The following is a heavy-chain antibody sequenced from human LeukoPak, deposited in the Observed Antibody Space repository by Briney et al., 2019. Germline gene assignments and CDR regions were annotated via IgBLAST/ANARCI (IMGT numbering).Heavy chain of an antibody. D-gene: IGHD5-18*01. CDR3: ARGGYSYGYYYYYYMDA. J-gene: IGHJ6*03. Sequence: SETLSLTCTVSGGSISSYYWSWIRQPAGKGLEWIGRIYTSGSTNYNPSLKSRVTMSVDTSKNQFSLKLSSVTAADTAVYYCARGGYSYGYYYYYYMDAWGKGTTVTISS. V-gene: IGHV4-4*07. CDR2: IYTSGST. CDR1: GGSISSYY.